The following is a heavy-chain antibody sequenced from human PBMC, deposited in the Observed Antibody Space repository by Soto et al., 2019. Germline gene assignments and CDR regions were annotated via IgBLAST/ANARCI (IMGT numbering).Heavy chain of an antibody. V-gene: IGHV4-39*02. Sequence: SETLSLTCTVSGGSISSSSYYWGWIRQPPGKGLEWIGSIYYSGSTYYNPSLKSRVTISVDTSKNQFSLKLSSVTAADTAVYYCAREEYSSSSGTYYWGQGTLVTVSS. CDR2: IYYSGST. J-gene: IGHJ4*02. CDR1: GGSISSSSYY. D-gene: IGHD6-6*01. CDR3: AREEYSSSSGTYY.